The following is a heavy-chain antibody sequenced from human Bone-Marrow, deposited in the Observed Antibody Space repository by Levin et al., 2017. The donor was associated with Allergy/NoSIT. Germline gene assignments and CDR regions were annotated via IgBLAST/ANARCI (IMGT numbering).Heavy chain of an antibody. V-gene: IGHV3-33*01. Sequence: GESLKISCAASGFTFSSYGMHWVRQAPGKGLEWVAVLWYDGGNGNYAESVRGRFTISRDNSKNTLYLEMNSLQAEDTAVYYCARDLSRGWKNYFDYWGQGTPVTVSS. J-gene: IGHJ4*02. CDR2: LWYDGGNG. D-gene: IGHD2/OR15-2a*01. CDR3: ARDLSRGWKNYFDY. CDR1: GFTFSSYG.